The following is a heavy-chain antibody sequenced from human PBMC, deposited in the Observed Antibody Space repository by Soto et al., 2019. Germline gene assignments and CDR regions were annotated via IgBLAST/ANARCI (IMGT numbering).Heavy chain of an antibody. J-gene: IGHJ2*01. CDR1: SGSITTDY. CDR2: MFHSGSP. Sequence: SETLSLTCTVSSGSITTDYWTWIRQRPGAGLEWVGYMFHSGSPSYNPSLESRLTMSLDTSRNQFSLKLSSVTAADTAVYYCARVKAMYNWFFDTWGHDTLFILSS. V-gene: IGHV4-59*01. D-gene: IGHD2-2*01. CDR3: ARVKAMYNWFFDT.